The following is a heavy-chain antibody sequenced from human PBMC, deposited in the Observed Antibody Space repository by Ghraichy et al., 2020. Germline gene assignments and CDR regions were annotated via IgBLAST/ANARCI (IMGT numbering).Heavy chain of an antibody. CDR1: GGSISSYY. CDR2: NYYSGST. CDR3: ARHIGPYSSGWYAVGRHFDS. D-gene: IGHD6-19*01. J-gene: IGHJ4*02. Sequence: SETLSLTCTVSGGSISSYYWSWIRQPPGKGLEWIGYNYYSGSTNYNPSLKSRVTISVDTSKNQFSLKLSSVTAADTAVYYCARHIGPYSSGWYAVGRHFDSRLPGTRVNV. V-gene: IGHV4-59*08.